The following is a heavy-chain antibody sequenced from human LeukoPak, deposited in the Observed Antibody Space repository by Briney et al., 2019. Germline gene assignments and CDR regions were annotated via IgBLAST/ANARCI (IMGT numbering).Heavy chain of an antibody. CDR2: IYYSGST. D-gene: IGHD6-13*01. Sequence: TSETLSLTCIVSGGSISSYYWSWIRQPPGKGLEWIGYIYYSGSTNYNPSLKSRVTISVDASKNQFSLKLSSVTAADTAVYYCARDMYSSSWYSAFDPWGQGTLVTVSS. CDR3: ARDMYSSSWYSAFDP. CDR1: GGSISSYY. J-gene: IGHJ5*02. V-gene: IGHV4-59*01.